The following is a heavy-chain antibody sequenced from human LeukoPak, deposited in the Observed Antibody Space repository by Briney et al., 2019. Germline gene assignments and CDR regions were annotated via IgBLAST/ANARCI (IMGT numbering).Heavy chain of an antibody. D-gene: IGHD2-21*01. Sequence: GSLRLSCAASGFTFSSYWMHWVRQAPGKGLVWVSRINSDGSSTSYADSVKGRFTISRDNAKNTLYLQMNSLRAEDTAVYYCAKDRCGNGIGCYYYYMDVWGKGTTVTISS. CDR3: AKDRCGNGIGCYYYYMDV. CDR1: GFTFSSYW. V-gene: IGHV3-74*01. CDR2: INSDGSST. J-gene: IGHJ6*03.